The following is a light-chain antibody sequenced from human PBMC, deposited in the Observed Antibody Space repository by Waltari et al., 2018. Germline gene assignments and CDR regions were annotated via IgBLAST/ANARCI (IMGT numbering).Light chain of an antibody. V-gene: IGLV2-14*01. J-gene: IGLJ1*01. Sequence: QSDLTQPASVSGSPGQSITISCTRSSSDLGGYSVVSWYQQHPGKAPILMIYDVSHRPSGVSNRCSGSKSGNTASLTISGLQPEDEADYYCSSYTSIIPPFLFGTGTKVTVL. CDR2: DVS. CDR1: SSDLGGYSV. CDR3: SSYTSIIPPFL.